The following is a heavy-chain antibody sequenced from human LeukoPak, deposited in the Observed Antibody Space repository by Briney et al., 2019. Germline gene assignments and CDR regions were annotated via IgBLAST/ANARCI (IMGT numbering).Heavy chain of an antibody. CDR1: GGSVSSSNDY. V-gene: IGHV4-39*07. Sequence: SETLSLTCTVSGGSVSSSNDYWGWIRQPPGKGLEWIGSVYYTGSTYHNPSLKSRVTMSVDTSRNQFSLKLYSVTAADTSMYYCGRQDSAISDNAFDIWGQGTLVTISS. CDR3: GRQDSAISDNAFDI. J-gene: IGHJ3*02. CDR2: VYYTGST. D-gene: IGHD1-26*01.